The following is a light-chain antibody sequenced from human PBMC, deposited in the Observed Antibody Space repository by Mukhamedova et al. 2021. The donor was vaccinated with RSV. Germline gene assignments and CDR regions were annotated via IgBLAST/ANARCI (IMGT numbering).Light chain of an antibody. CDR3: QSADRNGAA. CDR2: KDN. V-gene: IGLV3-25*03. Sequence: YMGKTGQAPILLIYKDNERPSGIPERFSGSISGATVTLTISGVQAEDEAEYYCQSADRNGAAFVGGTKLTVL. J-gene: IGLJ3*02.